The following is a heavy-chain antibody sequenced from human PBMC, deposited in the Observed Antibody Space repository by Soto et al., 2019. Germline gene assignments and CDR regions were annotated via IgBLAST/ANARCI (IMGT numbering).Heavy chain of an antibody. CDR1: GYTFTSYY. J-gene: IGHJ4*02. Sequence: ASVKVSCKASGYTFTSYYMHWVRQAPVQGLEWMGIINPSCGSTSYAQKFQGRVTMTRDTYTSTVYMELSSLRSEDTAVYYCARHESRMFDYWGPGTLVTVSS. CDR3: ARHESRMFDY. CDR2: INPSCGST. V-gene: IGHV1-46*01.